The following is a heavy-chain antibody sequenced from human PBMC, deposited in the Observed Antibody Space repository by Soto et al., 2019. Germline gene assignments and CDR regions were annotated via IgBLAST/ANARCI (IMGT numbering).Heavy chain of an antibody. J-gene: IGHJ4*02. V-gene: IGHV4-30-4*01. Sequence: LSLTCTVSGGSISSGDYYWSWIRQPPGKGLEWIGYIYYSGSTYYNPSLKSRVTISVDTSKNQFSLKLSSVTAADTAVYYCARPNDFWSGYYIWGQGTLVTVSS. D-gene: IGHD3-3*01. CDR3: ARPNDFWSGYYI. CDR2: IYYSGST. CDR1: GGSISSGDYY.